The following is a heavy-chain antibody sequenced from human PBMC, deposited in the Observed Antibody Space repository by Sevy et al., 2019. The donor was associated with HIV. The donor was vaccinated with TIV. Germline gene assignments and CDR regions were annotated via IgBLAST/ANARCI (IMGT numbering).Heavy chain of an antibody. CDR1: GGSISSSSYY. Sequence: SETLSVTCTVSGGSISSSSYYWGWIRQPPGKGLEWIGSIYNSGSTYYNPSLKSRVTISVDTSKNHFSLKLSSVTAADTAVYYCKSYYYESSGWGQGTMVTVSS. CDR2: IYNSGST. CDR3: KSYYYESSG. V-gene: IGHV4-39*01. J-gene: IGHJ3*01. D-gene: IGHD3-22*01.